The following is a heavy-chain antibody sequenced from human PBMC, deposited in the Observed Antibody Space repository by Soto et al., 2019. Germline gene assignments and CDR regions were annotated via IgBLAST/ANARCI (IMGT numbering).Heavy chain of an antibody. CDR1: GGSISSYY. CDR2: IYYSGST. J-gene: IGHJ4*02. CDR3: ARDSSGYLYGY. D-gene: IGHD3-22*01. Sequence: SETLSLTCTVSGGSISSYYWSWIRQPPGKGLEWIGYIYYSGSTNYNPSLKSRVTISVDTSKNQFSLKLSSVTAADTAVYYCARDSSGYLYGYWGQGTLVTVSS. V-gene: IGHV4-59*01.